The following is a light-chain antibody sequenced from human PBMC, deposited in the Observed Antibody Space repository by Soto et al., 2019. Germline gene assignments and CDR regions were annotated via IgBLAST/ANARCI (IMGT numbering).Light chain of an antibody. V-gene: IGKV3-20*01. CDR2: AAS. J-gene: IGKJ1*01. Sequence: EIVLTQSPGTLSLSPGERATLSCRASQSVSTNYLAWYQRKPGQAPMLLIYAASSRATDIPNRFSGSGSRTYFTPTSTILTEEDVAVYYYQQYGRSPPTFGQGTKVEIK. CDR1: QSVSTNY. CDR3: QQYGRSPPT.